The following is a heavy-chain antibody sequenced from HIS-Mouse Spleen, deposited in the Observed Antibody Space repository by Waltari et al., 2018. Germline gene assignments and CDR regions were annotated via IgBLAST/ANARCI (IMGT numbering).Heavy chain of an antibody. CDR2: IKQDGSEK. Sequence: EVQLVESGGGLVQPGGSLRLSCAASGFTFSSYWLSWVRQAPGKGLEWVANIKQDGSEKYYVDSVKGRFTISRDNAKNSLYLQMNSLRAEDTAVYYCASLYSRPLYFDYWGQGTLVTVSS. D-gene: IGHD6-13*01. CDR1: GFTFSSYW. V-gene: IGHV3-7*01. CDR3: ASLYSRPLYFDY. J-gene: IGHJ4*02.